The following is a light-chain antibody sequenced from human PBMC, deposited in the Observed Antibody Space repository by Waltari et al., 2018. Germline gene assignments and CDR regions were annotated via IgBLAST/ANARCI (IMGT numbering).Light chain of an antibody. Sequence: DIQMTQSPSSMSASVGDTVTITSRASPNINIYLNWYQQNPGRAPKLLIHGASSLHTGVPSRFSGSGSGTDFTLTISSLQPEDFATYYCQQGYSTRFTFGPGTIVDMK. CDR3: QQGYSTRFT. J-gene: IGKJ3*01. V-gene: IGKV1-39*01. CDR2: GAS. CDR1: PNINIY.